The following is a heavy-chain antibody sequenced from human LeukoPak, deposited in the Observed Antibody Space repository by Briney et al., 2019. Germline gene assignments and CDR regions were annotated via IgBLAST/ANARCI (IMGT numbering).Heavy chain of an antibody. D-gene: IGHD6-13*01. V-gene: IGHV5-51*01. CDR1: GYCFTNYW. CDR2: IYPGDSDT. J-gene: IGHJ5*02. CDR3: ARFVSSWYGGWFDP. Sequence: GESLKISCKGAGYCFTNYWIGWMRQTPGKGLEWMGIIYPGDSDTRYSPSFQGQVTISADKSISTAYLQWSSLKASDTAMYYCARFVSSWYGGWFDPWGQGTLVTVSS.